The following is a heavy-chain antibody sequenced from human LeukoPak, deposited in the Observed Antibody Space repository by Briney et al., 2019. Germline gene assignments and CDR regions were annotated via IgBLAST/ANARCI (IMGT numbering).Heavy chain of an antibody. CDR3: AKDFRIGYSAHFDY. J-gene: IGHJ4*02. V-gene: IGHV3-23*01. Sequence: GGSLRLSCVGSGFTFRGHAMSWVRQAPEKGLEFVSGIYENGGTTYYADSVKGRFSISRDNSKNTLYLQMDSLSGEDTAVYYCAKDFRIGYSAHFDYWGQGALVTVSS. CDR2: IYENGGTT. CDR1: GFTFRGHA. D-gene: IGHD2-21*01.